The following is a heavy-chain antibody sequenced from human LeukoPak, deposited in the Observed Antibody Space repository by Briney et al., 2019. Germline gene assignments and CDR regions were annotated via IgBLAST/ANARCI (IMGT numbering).Heavy chain of an antibody. CDR3: ASTTVIDNWFDP. CDR1: GYTFTGYY. V-gene: IGHV1-2*02. J-gene: IGHJ5*02. D-gene: IGHD4-17*01. Sequence: ASVKVSCKASGYTFTGYYMHWVRQAPGQGLDWMGWINPNSGGTNYAQKFQGRVTMTRDTSISTAYMELSRLRSDDTAVYYCASTTVIDNWFDPWGQGTLVTVSS. CDR2: INPNSGGT.